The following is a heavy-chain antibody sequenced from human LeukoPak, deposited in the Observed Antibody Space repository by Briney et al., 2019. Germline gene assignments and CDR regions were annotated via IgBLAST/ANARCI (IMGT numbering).Heavy chain of an antibody. J-gene: IGHJ4*02. CDR1: GYTFTTHG. D-gene: IGHD4-11*01. V-gene: IGHV1-18*01. Sequence: ASVKVSCKTSGYTFTTHGISWVRQAPGQSLERMGWISTSKGDTNYAQKFKGRLTMTTDRSTSTAYMELRSLSSDDTAVYYCARDWPTVITDYWGQGTLVTVSS. CDR3: ARDWPTVITDY. CDR2: ISTSKGDT.